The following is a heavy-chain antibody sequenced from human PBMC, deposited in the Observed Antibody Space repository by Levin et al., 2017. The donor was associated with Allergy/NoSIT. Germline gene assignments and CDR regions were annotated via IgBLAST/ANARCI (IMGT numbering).Heavy chain of an antibody. CDR3: ARIHLGAVAGTSDY. CDR2: ISAYNGNT. J-gene: IGHJ4*02. Sequence: GESLKISCKASGYTFTSYGISWVRQAPGQGLEWMGWISAYNGNTNYAQKLQGRVTMTTDTSTSTAYMELRSLRSDDTAVYYCARIHLGAVAGTSDYWGQGTLVTVSS. D-gene: IGHD3-16*01. CDR1: GYTFTSYG. V-gene: IGHV1-18*01.